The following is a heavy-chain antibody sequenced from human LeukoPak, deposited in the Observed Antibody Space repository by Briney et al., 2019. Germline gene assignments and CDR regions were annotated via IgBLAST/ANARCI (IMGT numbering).Heavy chain of an antibody. J-gene: IGHJ4*02. V-gene: IGHV4-4*02. CDR3: ARENRGQTYGSLLDY. CDR1: GDSISSSNW. D-gene: IGHD4-17*01. CDR2: IYYSGST. Sequence: SETLSLTCAVSGDSISSSNWWSWVRQPPGKGPEWIGNIYYSGSTHYNPSLKSRVTMSLDTSKNEFSLKLSSLTAADTAMYFCARENRGQTYGSLLDYWGQGTLVTVSS.